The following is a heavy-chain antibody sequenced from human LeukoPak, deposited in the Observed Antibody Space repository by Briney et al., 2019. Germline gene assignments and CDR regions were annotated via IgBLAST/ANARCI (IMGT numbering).Heavy chain of an antibody. J-gene: IGHJ5*02. CDR3: AKALRIVGATDWFDP. D-gene: IGHD1-26*01. CDR1: EFTFSSYG. CDR2: IRYDGSNK. V-gene: IGHV3-30*02. Sequence: PGGSLRLSCAASEFTFSSYGMHWVRQAPGKGLEWVAFIRYDGSNKYYADSVKGRFTISRDNSKNTLYLQMNSLRAEDTAVYYCAKALRIVGATDWFDPWGQGTLVTVSS.